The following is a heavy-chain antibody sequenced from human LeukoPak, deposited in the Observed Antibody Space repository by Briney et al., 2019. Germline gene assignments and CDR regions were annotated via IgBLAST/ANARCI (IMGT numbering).Heavy chain of an antibody. CDR1: GFTFSSYA. V-gene: IGHV3-30*04. D-gene: IGHD6-19*01. CDR3: ARDGGQLSSGWSEKPFDY. CDR2: ISYDGSNK. Sequence: GGSLRLSCAASGFTFSSYAMHWVRQAPGKGLEWVAVISYDGSNKYYADSVKGRFTISRDNSKNTLYLQMNSLRAEDTAVYYCARDGGQLSSGWSEKPFDYWGQGTLVTVSS. J-gene: IGHJ4*02.